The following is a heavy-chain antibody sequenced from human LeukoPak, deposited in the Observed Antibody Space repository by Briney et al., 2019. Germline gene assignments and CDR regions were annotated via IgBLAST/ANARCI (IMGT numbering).Heavy chain of an antibody. V-gene: IGHV3-23*01. J-gene: IGHJ4*02. CDR3: GRRGYTDNSGARNIDY. CDR1: GFAFTSHT. Sequence: GVSLRLSCAASGFAFTSHTMHWAPHAHGKGIVSATVIRDSGGSTYSADSVKVRFTISRDNSENTLYLQMISLRVDDTAVYYCGRRGYTDNSGARNIDYWGQGTLVTVSS. CDR2: IRDSGGST. D-gene: IGHD5-12*01.